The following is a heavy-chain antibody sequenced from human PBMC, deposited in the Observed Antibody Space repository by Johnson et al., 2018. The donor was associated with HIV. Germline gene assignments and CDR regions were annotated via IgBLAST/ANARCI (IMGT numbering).Heavy chain of an antibody. J-gene: IGHJ3*02. Sequence: VQLVESGGGLVQPGGSLRLSCTASRFTFATYWMSWVRQAPGKGLEWVANIKQDGIEKYYVDSVKGRFTISRDNSKNTLYLQMNSLRAEDTAVYYCARDREDPSDSYGAFDIWGQGTMVTVSS. D-gene: IGHD5-18*01. CDR1: RFTFATYW. V-gene: IGHV3-7*01. CDR2: IKQDGIEK. CDR3: ARDREDPSDSYGAFDI.